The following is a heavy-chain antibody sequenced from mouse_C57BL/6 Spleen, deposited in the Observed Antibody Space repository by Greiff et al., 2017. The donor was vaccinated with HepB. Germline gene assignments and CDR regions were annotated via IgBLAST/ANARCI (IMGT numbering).Heavy chain of an antibody. CDR1: GYAFSSSW. CDR2: IYPGDGDT. J-gene: IGHJ2*01. D-gene: IGHD2-2*01. CDR3: ARSDYGYDGRGNYFDY. V-gene: IGHV1-82*01. Sequence: VQLQQSGPELVKPGASVKISCKASGYAFSSSWMNWVKQRPGKGLEWIGRIYPGDGDTNYNGKFKGKATLTADKSSSTAYMQLSSLTSEDSAVYFCARSDYGYDGRGNYFDYWGQGTTLTVSS.